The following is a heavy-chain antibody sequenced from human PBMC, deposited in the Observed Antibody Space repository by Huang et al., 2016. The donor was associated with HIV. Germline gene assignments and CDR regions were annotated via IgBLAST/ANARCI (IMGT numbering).Heavy chain of an antibody. CDR3: ARPLLGYSYGYYFDQ. V-gene: IGHV5-51*03. J-gene: IGHJ4*02. Sequence: EVQLVQSGAEVKKPGESLKISCKGSGFSFTNYWIGWVRQMPGKGLEWLGIIYPVDSDTTDSPSFEGQVTISADKSINTAYLQWSSLKASDSAIYYCARPLLGYSYGYYFDQWGQGTLVTVSS. D-gene: IGHD5-18*01. CDR1: GFSFTNYW. CDR2: IYPVDSDT.